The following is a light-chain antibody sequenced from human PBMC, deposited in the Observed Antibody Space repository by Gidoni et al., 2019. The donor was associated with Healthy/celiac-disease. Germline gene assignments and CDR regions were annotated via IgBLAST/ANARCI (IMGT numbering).Light chain of an antibody. CDR3: QQYNNWPPEIT. CDR1: QSVSSN. V-gene: IGKV3-15*01. Sequence: EIVMTQSPATLSLSPGERATLSCRASQSVSSNLAWYQQKPSQAPRLLIFGATTRATGIPARFSGSGSGTEFTLTISSLQSEDFAVYYCQQYNNWPPEITFGQGTRLEIK. J-gene: IGKJ5*01. CDR2: GAT.